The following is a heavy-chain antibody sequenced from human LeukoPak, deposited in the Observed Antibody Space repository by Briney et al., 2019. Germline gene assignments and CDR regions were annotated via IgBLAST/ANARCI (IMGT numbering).Heavy chain of an antibody. V-gene: IGHV4-34*01. Sequence: SETLSLTCAVYGGSFSGYYWSWIRQSPEKGLEWIGDINHSGSTNYNPSLKSRVTISVDTSKNQFSLKLRSVTAADTAVYYCARGSGWHPPSHWGQGTLVTVSS. CDR2: INHSGST. J-gene: IGHJ1*01. CDR1: GGSFSGYY. D-gene: IGHD6-19*01. CDR3: ARGSGWHPPSH.